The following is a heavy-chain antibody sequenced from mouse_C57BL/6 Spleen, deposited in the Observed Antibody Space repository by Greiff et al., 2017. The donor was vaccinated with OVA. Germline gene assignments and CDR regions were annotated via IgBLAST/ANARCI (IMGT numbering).Heavy chain of an antibody. CDR2: ISSGGDYI. Sequence: DVMLVESGEGLVKPGGSLKLSCAASGFTFSSYAMSWVRQTPEKRLEWVAYISSGGDYIYYADTVKGRFTISRDNARNTLYLQMSSLKSEDTAMYYCTRRGYYFDYWGQGTTLTVSS. V-gene: IGHV5-9-1*02. CDR1: GFTFSSYA. CDR3: TRRGYYFDY. J-gene: IGHJ2*01.